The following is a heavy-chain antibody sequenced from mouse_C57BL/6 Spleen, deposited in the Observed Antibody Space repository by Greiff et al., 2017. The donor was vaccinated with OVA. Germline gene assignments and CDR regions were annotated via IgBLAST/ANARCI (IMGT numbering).Heavy chain of an antibody. J-gene: IGHJ2*01. V-gene: IGHV1-19*01. CDR3: ARHPIYDGYLYFDY. CDR2: INPYNGGT. Sequence: EVQLQQSGPVLVKPGASVKMSCKASGYTFTDYYMNWVKQSHGKSLEWIGVINPYNGGTSYNQKFKGKATLTVYKSSSTAYMELNSLTSEDSAVYYCARHPIYDGYLYFDYWGQGTTLTVSS. CDR1: GYTFTDYY. D-gene: IGHD2-3*01.